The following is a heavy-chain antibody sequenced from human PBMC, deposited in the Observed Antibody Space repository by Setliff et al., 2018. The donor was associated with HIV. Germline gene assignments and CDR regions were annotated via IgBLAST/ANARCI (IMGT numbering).Heavy chain of an antibody. CDR1: GYTFTSSG. V-gene: IGHV1-18*01. CDR3: ARDDVFKSSSLDY. J-gene: IGHJ4*02. Sequence: GASVKVSCKASGYTFTSSGISWVRQAPGQGLEWMGWISAYNGNTNYAQKLQGRITMTTDPSTSTAYMDLRSLRSDDTAVYYCARDDVFKSSSLDYWGQGTLVTVSS. D-gene: IGHD6-13*01. CDR2: ISAYNGNT.